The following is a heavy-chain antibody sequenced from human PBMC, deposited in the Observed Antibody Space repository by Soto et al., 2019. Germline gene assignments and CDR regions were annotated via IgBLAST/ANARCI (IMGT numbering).Heavy chain of an antibody. Sequence: QAQLVESGGGVVQPGRSLRLSCAASGFAFSSYGMHWVRQAPGTGLGWVAVISYDGSLQHYADSVKGRFTISRDNSKNMVLRQMSSLRAEDTAVYYCVSDRGYGHASVPYSWGQGTLVSVSS. D-gene: IGHD5-18*01. J-gene: IGHJ4*02. CDR3: VSDRGYGHASVPYS. V-gene: IGHV3-30*03. CDR1: GFAFSSYG. CDR2: ISYDGSLQ.